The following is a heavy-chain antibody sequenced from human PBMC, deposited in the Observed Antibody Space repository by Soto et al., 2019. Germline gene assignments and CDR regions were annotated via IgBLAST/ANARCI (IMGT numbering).Heavy chain of an antibody. Sequence: PGGSLRLSCAASGFIFSRFWMTWVRQAPGKGLERVANIKQDGSEKNYVDSVKGRFTISRDNAKNSLYLQMNSLRAEDTAVYYCAKVEKPAPYYYYGMDVWGQGTTVTVSS. J-gene: IGHJ6*02. CDR3: AKVEKPAPYYYYGMDV. CDR1: GFIFSRFW. D-gene: IGHD2-2*01. V-gene: IGHV3-7*03. CDR2: IKQDGSEK.